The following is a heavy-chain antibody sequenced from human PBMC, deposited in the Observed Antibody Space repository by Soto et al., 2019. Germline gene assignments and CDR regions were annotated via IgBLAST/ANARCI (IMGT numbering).Heavy chain of an antibody. CDR1: GYTFTSYG. J-gene: IGHJ4*02. CDR2: ISAYNGNT. Sequence: QVQLVQSGAEVKKPGASVKVSCKASGYTFTSYGISWVRQAPGQGLEWMGWISAYNGNTNYAQKLQGRVTITTDTSASTAYMGLRSLRSVDTAVDSCAWVNNGDERAFDYWGQGTLVTV. D-gene: IGHD3-10*01. V-gene: IGHV1-18*01. CDR3: AWVNNGDERAFDY.